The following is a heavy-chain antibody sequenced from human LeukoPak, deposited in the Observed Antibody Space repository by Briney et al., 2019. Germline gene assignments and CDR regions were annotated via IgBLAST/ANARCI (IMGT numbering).Heavy chain of an antibody. CDR2: INHSGST. J-gene: IGHJ4*02. CDR1: GGSFSGYY. CDR3: ARHRRGSSFFDY. V-gene: IGHV4-34*01. Sequence: SETLSLTCAVYGGSFSGYYWSWIRQPPGKGLEWIGEINHSGSTNYNPSLKSRVTSSVDKSKNQFSLKLSSVTAADTAVYYSARHRRGSSFFDYWGQGTLVTVSS. D-gene: IGHD3-10*01.